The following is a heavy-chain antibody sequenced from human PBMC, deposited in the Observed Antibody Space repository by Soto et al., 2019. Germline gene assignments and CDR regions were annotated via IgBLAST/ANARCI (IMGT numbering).Heavy chain of an antibody. CDR3: AICLITGSQYSGGWYYFDS. V-gene: IGHV4-31*03. D-gene: IGHD1-26*01. CDR2: IYYSGST. CDR1: GGSISSGGYY. Sequence: PSETLSLTCTVSGGSISSGGYYWSWIRQHPGKGLEWIGYIYYSGSTYYNPSLKSRVTISVDTSKNQFSLKLSSVTAADTAVYYCAICLITGSQYSGGWYYFDSWGQGTQVTVSS. J-gene: IGHJ4*02.